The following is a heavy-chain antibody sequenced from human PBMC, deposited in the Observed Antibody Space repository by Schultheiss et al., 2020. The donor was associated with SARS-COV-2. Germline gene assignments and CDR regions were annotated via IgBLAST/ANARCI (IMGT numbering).Heavy chain of an antibody. Sequence: SETLSLTCTVSGGSISSGGYYWSWIRQHPGKGLEWIGYIYYSGSTYYNPSLKSRVTISVDTSKNQFSLKMSSVTAADTAVYYCARTGYSYGTDYWGQGTLVTVSS. CDR1: GGSISSGGYY. V-gene: IGHV4-31*03. J-gene: IGHJ4*02. CDR2: IYYSGST. D-gene: IGHD5-18*01. CDR3: ARTGYSYGTDY.